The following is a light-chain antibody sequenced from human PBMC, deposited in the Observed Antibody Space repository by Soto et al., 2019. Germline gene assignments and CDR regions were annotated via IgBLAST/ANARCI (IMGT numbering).Light chain of an antibody. CDR2: RSD. Sequence: QSVLTQPPSASGTPGQRVTMSCSGSSSNIGNNFVFWYQHLPGTAPKLLIYRSDQRPSGVPDRFSASKSGTSASLAISGLRYDDEADYYCASWDDTLSGVVFGGGTKLTVL. V-gene: IGLV1-47*01. CDR1: SSNIGNNF. CDR3: ASWDDTLSGVV. J-gene: IGLJ3*02.